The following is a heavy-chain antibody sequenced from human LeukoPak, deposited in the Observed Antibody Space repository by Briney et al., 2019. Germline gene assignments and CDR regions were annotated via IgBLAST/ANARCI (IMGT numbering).Heavy chain of an antibody. Sequence: GGSLRLTCAASGFTFSSYAMHWVRQAPGKGLEWVAGILHDGSNKYYADSVKGRFTISRDNSKNTLSLQMYSLRADDTAVYYCGRDGDSSGYFYFDNWGQGTLVTVSS. CDR1: GFTFSSYA. CDR2: ILHDGSNK. CDR3: GRDGDSSGYFYFDN. J-gene: IGHJ4*02. V-gene: IGHV3-30-3*01. D-gene: IGHD3-22*01.